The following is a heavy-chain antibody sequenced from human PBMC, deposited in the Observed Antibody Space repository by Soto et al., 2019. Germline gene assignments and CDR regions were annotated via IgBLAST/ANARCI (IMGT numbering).Heavy chain of an antibody. V-gene: IGHV3-30*18. CDR3: AKSLSGAQLANQYYFDY. CDR1: GFTFSSYG. CDR2: ISYDGSNK. J-gene: IGHJ4*02. D-gene: IGHD6-13*01. Sequence: QVQLVESGGGVVQPGRSLRLSCAASGFTFSSYGMHWVRQAPGKGLEWVAVISYDGSNKYYADSVKGRFTISRDNSKNTLYLQMNSLRAEDTAVYYCAKSLSGAQLANQYYFDYWGQGTLVTVSS.